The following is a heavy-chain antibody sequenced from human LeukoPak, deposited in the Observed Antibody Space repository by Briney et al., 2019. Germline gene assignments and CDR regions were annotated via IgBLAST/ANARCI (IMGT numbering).Heavy chain of an antibody. Sequence: PGGSLRLSCAASGFTFSDYEMNWVRQAPGKGLEWVSYISSSGSTIYYADSVKGRFTISRDNAKNSLYLQMNSLRAEDTAVYYCGLPVAAAGTPLDYWGQGTLVTVSS. J-gene: IGHJ4*02. CDR1: GFTFSDYE. V-gene: IGHV3-48*03. D-gene: IGHD6-13*01. CDR2: ISSSGSTI. CDR3: GLPVAAAGTPLDY.